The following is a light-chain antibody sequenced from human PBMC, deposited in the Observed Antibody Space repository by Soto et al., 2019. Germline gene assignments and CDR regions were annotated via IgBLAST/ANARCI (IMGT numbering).Light chain of an antibody. J-gene: IGKJ1*01. Sequence: EIVLTQSPGTLSLSPGERATLSCMASQSVSSGHLAWYQQKPGQAPRLLIYGASTRATGIPARFSGRGSGTEFTLTISSLQSVDFAVYYCQQYDNWPQTFGQGTKVDNK. CDR2: GAS. V-gene: IGKV3-15*01. CDR1: QSVSSGH. CDR3: QQYDNWPQT.